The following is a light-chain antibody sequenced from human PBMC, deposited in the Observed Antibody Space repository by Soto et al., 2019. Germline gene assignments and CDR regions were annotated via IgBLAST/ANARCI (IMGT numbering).Light chain of an antibody. V-gene: IGLV2-23*01. CDR2: EGS. CDR1: SSDVGSYNL. CDR3: CSYAGSCTHV. J-gene: IGLJ1*01. Sequence: QSALTQPASVSGSPGQSITISCTGTSSDVGSYNLVSWYQQHPGKAPKLMIYEGSKRPSGVSNRFSGSKSGNTASLTISGLQAEDEADYYCCSYAGSCTHVFGTGTKLTVL.